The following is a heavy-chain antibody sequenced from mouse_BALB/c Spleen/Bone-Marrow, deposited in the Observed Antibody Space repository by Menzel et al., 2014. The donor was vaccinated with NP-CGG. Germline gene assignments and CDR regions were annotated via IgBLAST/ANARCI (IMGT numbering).Heavy chain of an antibody. Sequence: VKLMESGAELVKPGASVKLSYTASGFNIKDTYIHWVKQRPEQGLEWIGRIDPANGNTKYDPKFQGKATITTDTSSNTAYLQLSSLTSEDTAVYYCASYYYGRSSFACWGQGTLVTVSA. V-gene: IGHV14-3*02. CDR1: GFNIKDTY. CDR2: IDPANGNT. D-gene: IGHD1-1*01. CDR3: ASYYYGRSSFAC. J-gene: IGHJ3*01.